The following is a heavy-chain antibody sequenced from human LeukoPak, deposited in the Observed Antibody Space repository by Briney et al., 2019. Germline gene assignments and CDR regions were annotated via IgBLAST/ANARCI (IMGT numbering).Heavy chain of an antibody. CDR2: MNPNTGNK. D-gene: IGHD1-26*01. CDR1: GYTLTTYD. V-gene: IGHV1-8*03. J-gene: IGHJ6*03. Sequence: ASAKVSCKASGYTLTTYDLNWVRQAPGQGLEWMAWMNPNTGNKGYAQKFHPRVTITRDTSTSTAYMELRSLRSDDTAVYYCARYWAGWELLVGLPYYYYYMDVWGKGTTVTISS. CDR3: ARYWAGWELLVGLPYYYYYMDV.